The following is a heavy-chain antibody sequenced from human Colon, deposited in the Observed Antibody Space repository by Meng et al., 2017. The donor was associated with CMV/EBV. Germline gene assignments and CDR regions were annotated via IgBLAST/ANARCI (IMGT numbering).Heavy chain of an antibody. Sequence: GGSLRLSCAASGFDFRSYDMHWVRQVKGKGLEWVSAIGNGGDTIGNGGDTYYAGSVKGRFTISRENEKNTLYLQMNSLRVGDTAVYHCTRGRLHGFAAWGQGTLVTVSS. V-gene: IGHV3-13*01. CDR3: TRGRLHGFAA. CDR2: IGNGGDTIGNGGDT. J-gene: IGHJ5*02. D-gene: IGHD3-10*01. CDR1: GFDFRSYD.